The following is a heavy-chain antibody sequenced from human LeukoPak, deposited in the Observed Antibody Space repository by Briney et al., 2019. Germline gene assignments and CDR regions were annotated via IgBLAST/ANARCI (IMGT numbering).Heavy chain of an antibody. V-gene: IGHV3-30*18. D-gene: IGHD3-22*01. Sequence: GGSLRLSCAASGFTFSRYGMHWVRQAPGKGLEWVAVISTDGSNEFYGDSVKGRFTISRDNSKNMLHLQMSSLSAEDTAVHYCAKSYYYDSSGLSSEVTHYWGQGTLVTVSS. CDR2: ISTDGSNE. CDR3: AKSYYYDSSGLSSEVTHY. CDR1: GFTFSRYG. J-gene: IGHJ4*02.